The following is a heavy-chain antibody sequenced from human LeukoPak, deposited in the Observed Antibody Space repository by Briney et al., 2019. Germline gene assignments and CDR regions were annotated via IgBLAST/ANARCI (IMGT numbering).Heavy chain of an antibody. CDR3: ARGGSGYFNYFDY. Sequence: PGRSLRLSCAASGFTFSSYGMHRVRQAPGKGLEWVAVIWYDGSNKYYADSVKGRFTISRDNSKNTLYLQMNSLRAEDTAVYYCARGGSGYFNYFDYWGQGTLVTVSS. CDR2: IWYDGSNK. V-gene: IGHV3-33*01. CDR1: GFTFSSYG. D-gene: IGHD5-12*01. J-gene: IGHJ4*02.